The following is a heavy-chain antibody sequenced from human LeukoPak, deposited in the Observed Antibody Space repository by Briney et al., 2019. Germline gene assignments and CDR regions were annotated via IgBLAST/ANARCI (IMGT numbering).Heavy chain of an antibody. CDR2: ISSSSSYI. V-gene: IGHV3-21*01. J-gene: IGHJ4*02. CDR1: GFTFSSYS. CDR3: ARDQSGIAVAGYNPYYFDY. Sequence: GGSLRLSCAASGFTFSSYSMNWVRQAPGKGLEWVSSISSSSSYIYYADSVKGRFTISRDNAKNSLYLQMNSLRAEDTAVYCCARDQSGIAVAGYNPYYFDYWGQGTLVTVSS. D-gene: IGHD6-19*01.